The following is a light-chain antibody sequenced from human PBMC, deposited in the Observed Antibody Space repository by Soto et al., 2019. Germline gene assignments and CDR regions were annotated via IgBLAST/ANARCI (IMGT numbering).Light chain of an antibody. CDR1: QSVLYSSNNENY. J-gene: IGKJ1*01. CDR3: QQYYSTPPL. V-gene: IGKV4-1*01. Sequence: DIVMTQSPDSLAVSLGARATINCKSSQSVLYSSNNENYLAWYQQKPGQPPKLLIYWASTRKSGVPDRFSGSGSGTDFTLTISSLHAEDVAVYYCQQYYSTPPLFGQGTKVEIK. CDR2: WAS.